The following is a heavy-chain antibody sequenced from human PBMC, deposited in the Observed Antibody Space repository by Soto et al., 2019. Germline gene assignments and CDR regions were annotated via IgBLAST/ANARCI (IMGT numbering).Heavy chain of an antibody. Sequence: GGSLRLSCVASGFTFSSFSMSWVRQAPGKGLEWVSGFRSSGDDGTTYYADSVKGRFTISRDNSKNTLFLQMNSLRAEDTAIYYCAKKVNSGPGSKYFDYCGQGTLVTVSS. CDR2: FRSSGDDGTT. CDR3: AKKVNSGPGSKYFDY. V-gene: IGHV3-23*01. J-gene: IGHJ4*02. D-gene: IGHD3-10*01. CDR1: GFTFSSFS.